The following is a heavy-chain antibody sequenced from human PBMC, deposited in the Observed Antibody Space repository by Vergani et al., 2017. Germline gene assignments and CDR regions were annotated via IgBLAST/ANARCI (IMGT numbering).Heavy chain of an antibody. CDR3: ASGLGELSSIDY. V-gene: IGHV1-69*02. D-gene: IGHD3-16*02. CDR1: GGTFSSYT. CDR2: IIPILGIA. Sequence: QVQLVQSGAEVKKPGSSVKVSCKASGGTFSSYTISWVRQAPGQGLEWMGRIIPILGIANYAQKFQGRVTITVDKSTSTAYMELSSLRSEDTAVYYCASGLGELSSIDYWGQGTLVTVSS. J-gene: IGHJ4*02.